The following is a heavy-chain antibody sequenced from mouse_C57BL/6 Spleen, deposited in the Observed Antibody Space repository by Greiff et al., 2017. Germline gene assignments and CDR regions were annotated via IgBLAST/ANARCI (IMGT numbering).Heavy chain of an antibody. J-gene: IGHJ4*01. CDR2: IYPGDGDT. CDR3: ARSVYYGYDDCLYAMDY. CDR1: GYAFSSSW. D-gene: IGHD2-2*01. Sequence: VQLQQSGPELVKPGASVKISCKASGYAFSSSWMNWVKQRPGKGLEWIGRIYPGDGDTNYNGKFKGKATLTADKSSSTAYMQLSSLTSEDSAVYFCARSVYYGYDDCLYAMDYWGQGTSVTVSS. V-gene: IGHV1-82*01.